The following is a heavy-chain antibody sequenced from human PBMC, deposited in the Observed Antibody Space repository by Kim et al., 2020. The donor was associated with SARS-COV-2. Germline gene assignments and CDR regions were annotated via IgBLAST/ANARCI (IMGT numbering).Heavy chain of an antibody. CDR1: GFTFSSYA. CDR3: VKECKEWLVPGDY. D-gene: IGHD6-19*01. V-gene: IGHV3-64D*09. Sequence: GGSLRLSCSASGFTFSSYAMHWVRQAPGKGLEYVSAISSNGGSTYYADSVKGRFTISRDNSKNTLYLQMSSLRAEDTAVYYCVKECKEWLVPGDYWGQGTLVTVSS. CDR2: ISSNGGST. J-gene: IGHJ4*02.